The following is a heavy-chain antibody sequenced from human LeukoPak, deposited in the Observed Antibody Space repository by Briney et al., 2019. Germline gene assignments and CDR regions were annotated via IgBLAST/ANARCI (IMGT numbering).Heavy chain of an antibody. J-gene: IGHJ4*02. Sequence: ASVKVSCKASGYTFTSYGISWVRQAPGQGLEWMGWISAYNGNTNYAQKLQGRVTMTTDTSTSTAYMELRSLGSDDTAVYYCARGVQQQLIYYFDYWGQGTLVTVSS. CDR1: GYTFTSYG. V-gene: IGHV1-18*01. D-gene: IGHD6-13*01. CDR3: ARGVQQQLIYYFDY. CDR2: ISAYNGNT.